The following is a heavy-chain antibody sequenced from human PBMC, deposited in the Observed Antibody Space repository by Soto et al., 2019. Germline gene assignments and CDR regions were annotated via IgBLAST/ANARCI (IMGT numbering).Heavy chain of an antibody. J-gene: IGHJ6*03. V-gene: IGHV3-23*01. Sequence: GGSLRLSCAASGFTFSSYAMSWVRQAPGKGLGWVSAISGSGGSTYYADSVKGRFTISRDNSKNTLYLQMNSLRAEDTAVYYCAKDKAPSTNWNYEVHYYYYYMDVWGKGTTVTVSS. CDR2: ISGSGGST. D-gene: IGHD1-7*01. CDR1: GFTFSSYA. CDR3: AKDKAPSTNWNYEVHYYYYYMDV.